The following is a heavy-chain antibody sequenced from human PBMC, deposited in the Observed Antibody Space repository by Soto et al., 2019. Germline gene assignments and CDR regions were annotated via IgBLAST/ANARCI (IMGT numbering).Heavy chain of an antibody. CDR1: GFPFNNAW. CDR3: TTNSRTTLPEIRFDY. J-gene: IGHJ4*01. CDR2: VKSKADGGSG. Sequence: EVQLVESGGGLVKPGWSLRLSCAASGFPFNNAWINWVRQVPGKGLEWVGRVKSKADGGSGDYAAPVKGRFVVSRDDSKEIVYLQMNSLKIEDTGVYYCTTNSRTTLPEIRFDYWGHVTQVTVSS. V-gene: IGHV3-15*07. D-gene: IGHD1-26*01.